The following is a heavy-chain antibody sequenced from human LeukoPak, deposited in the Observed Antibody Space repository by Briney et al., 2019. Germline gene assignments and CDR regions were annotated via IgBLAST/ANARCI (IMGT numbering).Heavy chain of an antibody. J-gene: IGHJ4*02. CDR3: ARGPPEHPQGY. V-gene: IGHV1-8*01. Sequence: ASVKVSCKASGYTFTTYDINWVRQATGQGLEWMGWMNPNSGNTDYAQKFQGRVTMSRNTSITTAFMELNNLRSEDTAVYYCARGPPEHPQGYWGQGTLVTVSS. CDR1: GYTFTTYD. CDR2: MNPNSGNT. D-gene: IGHD1-14*01.